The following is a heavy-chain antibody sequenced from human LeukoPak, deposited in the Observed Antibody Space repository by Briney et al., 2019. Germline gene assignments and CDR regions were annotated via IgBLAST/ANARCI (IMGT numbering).Heavy chain of an antibody. CDR2: IWYDGSNK. D-gene: IGHD3-3*01. CDR3: ARGLTYYDFWSGYPPDYYGMDV. J-gene: IGHJ6*02. CDR1: GFTFSSYG. Sequence: GGSLRLSCAASGFTFSSYGMHWVRQAPGKGLEWVAVIWYDGSNKYYADSVKGRFTISGDNSKNTLYLQMNSLRAEDTAVYYCARGLTYYDFWSGYPPDYYGMDVWGQGTTVTVSS. V-gene: IGHV3-33*01.